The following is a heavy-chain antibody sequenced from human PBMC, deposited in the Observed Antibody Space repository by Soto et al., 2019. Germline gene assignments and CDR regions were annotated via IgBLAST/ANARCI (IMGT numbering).Heavy chain of an antibody. CDR3: ARHWSVYSPYYYYMDV. Sequence: PGESLKISCKGSGYSFTSYWIGWVRQMPGKGLEWMGIIYPGDSDTRYSPSFQGQVTISADKSISTAYLQWSSLKASDTAMYYWARHWSVYSPYYYYMDVWGKGTRVTVS. V-gene: IGHV5-51*01. CDR1: GYSFTSYW. CDR2: IYPGDSDT. D-gene: IGHD3-3*01. J-gene: IGHJ6*03.